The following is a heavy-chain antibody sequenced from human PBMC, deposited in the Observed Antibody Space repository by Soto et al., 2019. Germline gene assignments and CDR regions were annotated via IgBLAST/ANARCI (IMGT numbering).Heavy chain of an antibody. CDR1: GFTFSTYW. Sequence: EVHLVESGGGLVQPGGSLRLSCAGSGFTFSTYWMHWVRQVPGKGLVWVSGINSDGSTTSYADSVKGRFTISRDNAKDTLYLQMNSLRAEDTAVYYCARVGQGRYYFDYWGQGTLVTVSS. CDR3: ARVGQGRYYFDY. CDR2: INSDGSTT. V-gene: IGHV3-74*01. J-gene: IGHJ4*02.